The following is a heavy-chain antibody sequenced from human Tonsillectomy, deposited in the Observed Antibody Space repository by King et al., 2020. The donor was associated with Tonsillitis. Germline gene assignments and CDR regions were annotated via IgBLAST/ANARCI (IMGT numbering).Heavy chain of an antibody. CDR1: GGSINNYY. D-gene: IGHD3-10*01. V-gene: IGHV4-59*08. CDR2: IYYSGNT. Sequence: VQLQESGPGLVKPSETLSLTCTVSGGSINNYYWSWIRQPPGKGLEWSGFIYYSGNTHYNHSLERRATMSVDTSKNQFSMKLRSVTTTDTAVYYCVRHSYGETCFAASVFDHGGQGALVTVSS. J-gene: IGHJ5*02. CDR3: VRHSYGETCFAASVFDH.